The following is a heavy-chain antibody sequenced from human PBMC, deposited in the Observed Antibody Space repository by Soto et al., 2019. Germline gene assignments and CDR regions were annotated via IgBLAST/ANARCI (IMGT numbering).Heavy chain of an antibody. CDR1: GFTFDDYT. J-gene: IGHJ4*02. D-gene: IGHD3-16*01. CDR2: ISWDGGST. V-gene: IGHV3-43*01. CDR3: AKDYHVAGGDYFDY. Sequence: EVQLVESGGVVVQPGGSPRLSCAASGFTFDDYTMHWVRQAPGKGLEWVSLISWDGGSTYYADSVKGRFTISRDNSNNSLYLQMNSLRTEDTALYYCAKDYHVAGGDYFDYWGQGTLVTVSS.